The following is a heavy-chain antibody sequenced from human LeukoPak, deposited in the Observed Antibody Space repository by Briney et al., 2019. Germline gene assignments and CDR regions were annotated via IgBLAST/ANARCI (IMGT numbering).Heavy chain of an antibody. J-gene: IGHJ4*02. V-gene: IGHV4-39*01. CDR1: GGSISSSSYY. Sequence: SQTLSLTCTVSGGSISSSSYYWGWIRQPPGKGLEWTGSIYYSGSTYYNPSLKSRVTISVDTSKNQFSLKLSSVTAADTAVYYCARHATYYDYVWGSYRIPLFDYWGQGTLVTVSS. D-gene: IGHD3-16*02. CDR3: ARHATYYDYVWGSYRIPLFDY. CDR2: IYYSGST.